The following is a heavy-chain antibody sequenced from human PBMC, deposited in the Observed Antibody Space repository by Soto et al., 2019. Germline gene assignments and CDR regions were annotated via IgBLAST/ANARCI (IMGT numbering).Heavy chain of an antibody. Sequence: GSLRPSCKGSGFTFSSFAIQWVRQAPGKGLEWVAAISDDGTNKYTADSVKGRFTISRDNSRNTVYLQVNSLRIEDTAVYYCARRLTTTVTAMGYWGQGTPVTVSS. CDR1: GFTFSSFA. CDR3: ARRLTTTVTAMGY. J-gene: IGHJ4*02. D-gene: IGHD2-21*02. CDR2: ISDDGTNK. V-gene: IGHV3-30*04.